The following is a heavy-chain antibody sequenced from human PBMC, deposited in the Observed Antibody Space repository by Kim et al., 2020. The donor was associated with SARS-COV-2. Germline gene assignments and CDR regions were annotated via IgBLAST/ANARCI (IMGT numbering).Heavy chain of an antibody. Sequence: SETLSLTCAVYGGSFSGYYWSWIRQPPGKGLEWIGEINHSGSTNYNPSLKSRVTISVDTSKNQFSLKLSSVTAADTAVYYCARGPRRPVVPAATPFDYWG. D-gene: IGHD2-2*01. V-gene: IGHV4-34*01. CDR2: INHSGST. J-gene: IGHJ4*01. CDR1: GGSFSGYY. CDR3: ARGPRRPVVPAATPFDY.